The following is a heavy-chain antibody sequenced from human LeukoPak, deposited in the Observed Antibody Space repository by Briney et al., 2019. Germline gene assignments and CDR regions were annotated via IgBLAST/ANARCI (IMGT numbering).Heavy chain of an antibody. V-gene: IGHV4-34*01. D-gene: IGHD2-2*02. Sequence: SETPSLTCAVYGGSFSGYYWSWIRQPPGKGLEWIGEINHSGSTNYNPSLKSRVTISIDTSKNQFSLKLSSVTAADTAVYHCARLRCSSTSCYTGVSPNDAFDIWGQGTMVTVSS. CDR2: INHSGST. CDR1: GGSFSGYY. CDR3: ARLRCSSTSCYTGVSPNDAFDI. J-gene: IGHJ3*02.